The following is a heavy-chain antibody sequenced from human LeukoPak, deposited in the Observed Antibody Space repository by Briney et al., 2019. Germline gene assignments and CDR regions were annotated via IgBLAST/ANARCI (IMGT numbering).Heavy chain of an antibody. D-gene: IGHD6-6*01. CDR2: ITGSGDST. Sequence: PGGSLRLSCAASGFTFSSNAMNWVRQAPGKGPEWVSGITGSGDSTYYADSVKGRFTISRDNSKNTVYLQMNSLRVEDTAVYHCGKERYGSSSVVDYWGHGTLVTVSS. CDR3: GKERYGSSSVVDY. CDR1: GFTFSSNA. J-gene: IGHJ4*01. V-gene: IGHV3-23*01.